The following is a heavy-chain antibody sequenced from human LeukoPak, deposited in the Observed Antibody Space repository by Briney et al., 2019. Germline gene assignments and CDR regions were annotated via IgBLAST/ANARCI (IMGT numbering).Heavy chain of an antibody. J-gene: IGHJ4*02. D-gene: IGHD1-26*01. CDR3: ARFSGSSNFDY. CDR1: GYTFSGYF. CDR2: IYPKSGGT. Sequence: ASVKVSCRASGYTFSGYFMHWVRQAPGQGLEWMGWIYPKSGGTKYAQKFQGRVTMTRDTSISTIYMELSSLRSDDTAVYYCARFSGSSNFDYWGQGTLVTVPS. V-gene: IGHV1-2*02.